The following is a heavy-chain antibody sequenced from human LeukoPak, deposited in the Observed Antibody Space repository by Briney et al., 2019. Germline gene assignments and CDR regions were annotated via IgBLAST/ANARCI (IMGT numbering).Heavy chain of an antibody. CDR1: GGSVRSYW. Sequence: PSETLSLTCVVSGGSVRSYWWGWVRQPAGKGLEWLGRIYSTGSTRFNPSLKSRLTLSIDTSTNQFSLKLTSVTAADTAVYFCARQGYTVSYYFLDYWSQGTLVTVSS. V-gene: IGHV4-4*07. D-gene: IGHD1-26*01. CDR3: ARQGYTVSYYFLDY. CDR2: IYSTGST. J-gene: IGHJ4*02.